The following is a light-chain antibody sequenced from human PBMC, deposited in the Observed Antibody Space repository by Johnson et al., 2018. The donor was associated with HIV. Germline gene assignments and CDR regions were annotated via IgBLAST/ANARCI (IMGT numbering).Light chain of an antibody. CDR3: GTWDSSLSAGI. J-gene: IGLJ1*01. CDR1: SSNIGKNY. V-gene: IGLV1-51*02. Sequence: QSVLTQPPSMSAAPGQKVTISCSGSSSNIGKNYVSWYQHLPGTAPKLLIYEDNKRPSGIPDRFSGSKSATSATLGITGLQTGDEADYYCGTWDSSLSAGIFGTVTKGTVL. CDR2: EDN.